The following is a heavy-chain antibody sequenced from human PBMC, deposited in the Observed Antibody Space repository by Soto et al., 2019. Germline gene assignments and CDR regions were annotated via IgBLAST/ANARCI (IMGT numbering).Heavy chain of an antibody. V-gene: IGHV5-51*01. J-gene: IGHJ4*02. CDR1: GYSFTSYW. Sequence: GESPKISCKGSGYSFTSYWIGWVRQMPGKGLEWMGIIYPGDSDTRYSPSFQGQVTISADKSISTAYLQWSSLKASDTAMYYCARGGGLVVPAAPPNFDYWGQGTLVTVSS. CDR2: IYPGDSDT. CDR3: ARGGGLVVPAAPPNFDY. D-gene: IGHD2-2*01.